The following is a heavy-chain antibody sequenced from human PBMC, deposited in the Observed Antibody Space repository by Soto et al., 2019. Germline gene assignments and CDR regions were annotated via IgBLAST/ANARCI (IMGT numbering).Heavy chain of an antibody. CDR2: MSYDGRNK. J-gene: IGHJ6*02. D-gene: IGHD6-13*01. V-gene: IGHV3-30*04. CDR1: GFTFSSFA. CDR3: AKGQGIAAGWGMDD. Sequence: QEQLVESGGGVVQPGRSLRLSCVASGFTFSSFAMHWVRQAPGKGLEWVAVMSYDGRNKNYADSVKGRVTISRDNSKNTLYLQMNSRSAEDTDVYYCAKGQGIAAGWGMDDWGQGTAVTVSS.